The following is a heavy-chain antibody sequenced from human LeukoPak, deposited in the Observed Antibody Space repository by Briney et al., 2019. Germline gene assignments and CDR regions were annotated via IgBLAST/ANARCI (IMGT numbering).Heavy chain of an antibody. CDR2: IKQEGSEK. CDR1: GFTFSSYW. Sequence: GGSLRLSCAASGFTFSSYWMSWVRQAPGKGLEWVANIKQEGSEKYYVDSVKGRFTISRDNAKNSLYLQMNSLRAEDTAVYYCAREDITMVRGVIYYYYGMDVWGQGTTVTVSS. V-gene: IGHV3-7*01. J-gene: IGHJ6*02. CDR3: AREDITMVRGVIYYYYGMDV. D-gene: IGHD3-10*01.